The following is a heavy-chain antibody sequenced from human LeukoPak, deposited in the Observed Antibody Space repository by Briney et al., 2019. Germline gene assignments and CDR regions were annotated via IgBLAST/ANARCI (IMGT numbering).Heavy chain of an antibody. V-gene: IGHV3-15*01. D-gene: IGHD3-16*01. J-gene: IGHJ4*02. CDR1: GFSFSNAW. CDR2: IKSQRDGGTT. Sequence: PGGSLRLSCAASGFSFSNAWMSWVRQAPGKGLEWVARIKSQRDGGTTDYPPIVNGRFSISRDDSNNILYLQMDSLRTEDTALYYCTPLPRWVSWEMGWGQGTLVTVST. CDR3: TPLPRWVSWEMG.